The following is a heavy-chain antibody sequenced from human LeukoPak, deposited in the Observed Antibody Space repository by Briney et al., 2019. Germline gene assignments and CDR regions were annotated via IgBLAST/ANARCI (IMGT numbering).Heavy chain of an antibody. V-gene: IGHV3-23*01. CDR2: VRGSGDST. CDR3: ARKSSGRFDYHFDY. CDR1: GFTFSTYA. D-gene: IGHD6-19*01. J-gene: IGHJ4*02. Sequence: GGSLRLSCAASGFTFSTYAMTWVRQAPGRGLELFSVVRGSGDSTYYAACDKGRFTMSRDDSKNTVYLEMNSLRAEDTAVYYCARKSSGRFDYHFDYWGQGTLVTVSS.